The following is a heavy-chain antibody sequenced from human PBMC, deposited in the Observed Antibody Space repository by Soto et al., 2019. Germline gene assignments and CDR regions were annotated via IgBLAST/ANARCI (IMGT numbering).Heavy chain of an antibody. CDR2: INPATGAA. V-gene: IGHV1-2*02. Sequence: QLHLVQSGAVVKKPGASVTVSCSASGYPVTAYYMHWVRQAPGRGLEWMGGINPATGAAKYTQTFPGRVTMTRDPSTRTVFMELSGLTSEDTAVFYWARGGGVGVAGSAAFDMWGQGTLVTVSS. D-gene: IGHD3-3*01. J-gene: IGHJ3*02. CDR1: GYPVTAYY. CDR3: ARGGGVGVAGSAAFDM.